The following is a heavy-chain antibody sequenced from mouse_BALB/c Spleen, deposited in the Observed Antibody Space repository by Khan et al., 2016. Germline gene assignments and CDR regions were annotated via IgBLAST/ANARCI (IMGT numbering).Heavy chain of an antibody. CDR3: TRYGYFDY. J-gene: IGHJ2*01. CDR1: GFTFSNYW. Sequence: EVKLEESGGGLVQPGGSMKLSCVASGFTFSNYWMNWVRQSPEKGLEWVAEIRLKSNNYATYYAESVKGRFTISRDDSKSGVYLQMNNLRSEDTGIYYCTRYGYFDYWGQGTTLTVSS. V-gene: IGHV6-6*02. D-gene: IGHD2-2*01. CDR2: IRLKSNNYAT.